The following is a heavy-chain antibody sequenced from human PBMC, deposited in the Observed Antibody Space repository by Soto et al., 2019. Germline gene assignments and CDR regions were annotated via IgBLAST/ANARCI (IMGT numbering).Heavy chain of an antibody. J-gene: IGHJ5*02. Sequence: SETLSLTCIVSGGSISSSIYYWGWIRHPPGKGLEWIGSIYYSGSTYYNPSLKSRVTISVDTSKNQFSLKLSSVTAADTAVFYCARNRARNWFDPWGQGPLVTV. V-gene: IGHV4-39*01. CDR3: ARNRARNWFDP. D-gene: IGHD6-6*01. CDR1: GGSISSSIYY. CDR2: IYYSGST.